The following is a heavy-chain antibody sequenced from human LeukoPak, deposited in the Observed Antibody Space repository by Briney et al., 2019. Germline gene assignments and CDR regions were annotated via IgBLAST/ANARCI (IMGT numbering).Heavy chain of an antibody. J-gene: IGHJ4*02. D-gene: IGHD3-16*01. CDR2: ISWDGGST. CDR1: GFTFYDYA. Sequence: AGGCLRLSCAAPGFTFYDYAMYGGRDTPGEGRGWVSLISWDGGSTYYADSVKGRFTISRDNSKNSLYLQMNSLRAEDTALYYCAKDKGGAEVYFDYWGQGTLVTVSS. CDR3: AKDKGGAEVYFDY. V-gene: IGHV3-43D*03.